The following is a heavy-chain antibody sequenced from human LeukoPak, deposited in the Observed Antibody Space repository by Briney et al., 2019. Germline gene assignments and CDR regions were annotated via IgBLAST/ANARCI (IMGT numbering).Heavy chain of an antibody. CDR1: GFTVSSNY. J-gene: IGHJ5*02. V-gene: IGHV3-53*01. Sequence: GGSLRLSCAASGFTVSSNYMSWVRQAPGKGLEWVSVIYTGGSTYYADSVKGRFTISRDNSKNTLYLQMNSLRAEDTAVYYCARTVRGGSGNFDPWGQGTLVTVSS. CDR3: ARTVRGGSGNFDP. D-gene: IGHD3-10*02. CDR2: IYTGGST.